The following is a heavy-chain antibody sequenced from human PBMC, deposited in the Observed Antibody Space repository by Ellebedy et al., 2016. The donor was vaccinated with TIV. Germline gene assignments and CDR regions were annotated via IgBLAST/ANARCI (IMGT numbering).Heavy chain of an antibody. CDR3: ARQKEAAMNWLDP. D-gene: IGHD6-13*01. CDR1: GDAFRTYSFY. V-gene: IGHV4-39*01. J-gene: IGHJ5*02. Sequence: SETLSLXXSVSGDAFRTYSFYWTWIRQPPGKGLEWIGSVSYIGSLYHNPSLKSRVTISVDTSNNNFSLRLSSVTAADTAVYYCARQKEAAMNWLDPWGQGVLVTVSS. CDR2: VSYIGSL.